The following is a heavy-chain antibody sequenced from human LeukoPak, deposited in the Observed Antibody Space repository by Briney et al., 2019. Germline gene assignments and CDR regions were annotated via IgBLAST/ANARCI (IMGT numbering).Heavy chain of an antibody. D-gene: IGHD5-18*01. CDR1: GGSISSYY. V-gene: IGHV4-59*12. CDR3: ASWPTTDSALENFDY. CDR2: IYYSGST. Sequence: SETLSLTCTVSGGSISSYYWSWIRQPPGKGLEWIGYIYYSGSTYYNPSLKSRVTISVDTSKNQFSLKLSSVTAADTAVYYCASWPTTDSALENFDYWGQGTLVTVSS. J-gene: IGHJ4*02.